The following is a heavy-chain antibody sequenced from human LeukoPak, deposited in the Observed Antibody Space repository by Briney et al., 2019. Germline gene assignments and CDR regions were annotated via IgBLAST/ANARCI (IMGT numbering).Heavy chain of an antibody. Sequence: GGSLRLSCAASGFTFSDYTMDWVRQAPGKGLEWVSSISTSSSFIYYADSVKGRFTISRDNAKNSLFLQMNSLRAEDTAVYFCAGTTPDLYCRGGSCYVWGQGTLVTVSS. D-gene: IGHD2-15*01. CDR3: AGTTPDLYCRGGSCYV. CDR1: GFTFSDYT. CDR2: ISTSSSFI. V-gene: IGHV3-21*06. J-gene: IGHJ4*02.